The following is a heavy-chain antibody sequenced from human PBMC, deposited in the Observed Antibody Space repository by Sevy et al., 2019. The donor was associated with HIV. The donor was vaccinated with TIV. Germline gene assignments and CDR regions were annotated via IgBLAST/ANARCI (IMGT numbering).Heavy chain of an antibody. Sequence: GGSLRLSCAASGFTFSSYAMHWVRQAPGKGLEWVAVISYDGSNKYYADSVKGRFTICRNNSKNTLYLQMNSLRAEDTVVYYCASNPYDSSGYFWGQGTLVTVSS. J-gene: IGHJ4*02. D-gene: IGHD3-22*01. CDR2: ISYDGSNK. V-gene: IGHV3-30-3*01. CDR3: ASNPYDSSGYF. CDR1: GFTFSSYA.